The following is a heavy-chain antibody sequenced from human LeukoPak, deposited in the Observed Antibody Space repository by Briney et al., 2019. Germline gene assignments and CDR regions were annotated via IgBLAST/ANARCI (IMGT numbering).Heavy chain of an antibody. V-gene: IGHV3-21*01. CDR1: GFLFNTNW. J-gene: IGHJ3*02. Sequence: GGSLRLSCAGSGFLFNTNWMTWVRQAPGKGLEWVSSISSSSSYIYYADSVKGRFTISRDNAKNSLYLQMNSLRAEDTAVYYCATKTEDDAFDIWGQGTMVTVSS. CDR2: ISSSSSYI. D-gene: IGHD1-14*01. CDR3: ATKTEDDAFDI.